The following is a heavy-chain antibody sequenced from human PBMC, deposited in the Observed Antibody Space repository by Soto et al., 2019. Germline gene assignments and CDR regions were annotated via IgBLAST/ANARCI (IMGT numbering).Heavy chain of an antibody. D-gene: IGHD2-2*01. J-gene: IGHJ6*02. V-gene: IGHV3-53*01. CDR3: ARDSQGLPAASPGFYYYGMDV. CDR2: IYPAGST. Sequence: PGGSLRLSCAASGFTVSSNYVSWVRQAPGKGLEWVSIIYPAGSTYYADSVQGRFTISRDNSKNTLYLQMNSLRAEDTAVYYCARDSQGLPAASPGFYYYGMDVWGQGTTVTVS. CDR1: GFTVSSNY.